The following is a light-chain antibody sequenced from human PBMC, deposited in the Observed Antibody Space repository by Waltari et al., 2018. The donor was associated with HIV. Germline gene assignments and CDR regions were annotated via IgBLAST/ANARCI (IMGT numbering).Light chain of an antibody. CDR2: EVI. J-gene: IGLJ3*02. CDR1: SSDLGRLNF. Sequence: QSALTQPASVSGSPGQSITISCTGSSSDLGRLNFVSWYQQPRARAPTLIIYEVIKRPSGISDRFSGSKAGHAASLTICGLQADDEADYYWCLYATSYTMFGGGTKVTV. V-gene: IGLV2-14*01. CDR3: CLYATSYTM.